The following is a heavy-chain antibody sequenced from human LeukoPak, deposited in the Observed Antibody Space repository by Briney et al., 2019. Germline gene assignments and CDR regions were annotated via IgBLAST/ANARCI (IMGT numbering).Heavy chain of an antibody. V-gene: IGHV4-34*01. CDR1: GGSFSGYY. CDR3: ARLKGYYDFWSGYS. CDR2: INHSGST. J-gene: IGHJ4*02. D-gene: IGHD3-3*01. Sequence: SETLSLTCAVYGGSFSGYYWSWIRQPPGKGLEWIGEINHSGSTNYNPSLKSRVTISVDTSKNQFSLKLSSVTAADTAVYYCARLKGYYDFWSGYSWGQGTLVTVSS.